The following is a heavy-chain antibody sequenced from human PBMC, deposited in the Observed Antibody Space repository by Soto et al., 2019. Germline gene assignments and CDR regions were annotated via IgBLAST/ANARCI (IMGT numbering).Heavy chain of an antibody. CDR3: AKDDIVVVPAAIIDY. V-gene: IGHV3-23*01. Sequence: EVQLLESGGGLVQPGGSLRLSCAASGFTFSSYAMSWVRQAPGKGLEWVSGISGRGGSAYYTDSVKGRFTISRDNSRNTLFLQMNSLRAEDTAVYYCAKDDIVVVPAAIIDYWGQGTLVTVSP. CDR2: ISGRGGSA. J-gene: IGHJ4*02. CDR1: GFTFSSYA. D-gene: IGHD2-2*02.